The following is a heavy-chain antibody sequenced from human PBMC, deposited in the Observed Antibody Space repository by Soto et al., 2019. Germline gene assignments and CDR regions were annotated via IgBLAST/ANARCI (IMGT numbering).Heavy chain of an antibody. V-gene: IGHV3-74*03. D-gene: IGHD3-16*01. CDR2: LSSDGFGA. CDR3: ARDLGGPDY. Sequence: PGGSLRLSCPASGFSLSAYWMHWVRQVPGRGLEWVARLSSDGFGAAYADSVKGRFFISRDIARNTLSLQMNSLRADDTAVYYCARDLGGPDYWGRGTSVTVSS. CDR1: GFSLSAYW. J-gene: IGHJ4*02.